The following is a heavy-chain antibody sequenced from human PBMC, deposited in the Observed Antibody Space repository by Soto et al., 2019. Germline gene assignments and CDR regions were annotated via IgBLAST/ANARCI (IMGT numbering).Heavy chain of an antibody. V-gene: IGHV4-30-4*01. D-gene: IGHD2-15*01. J-gene: IGHJ4*02. CDR1: GGSISSGNYY. CDR3: ATMGTPATGLYYFDY. CDR2: ISYSGST. Sequence: SETLSLTCTVSGGSISSGNYYWSWIRQPPGKGLEWIGFISYSGSTYYNVSLKSRVTISVDTSKNQFALNLSFVTAADTAVYYCATMGTPATGLYYFDYWGQGTLVTVSS.